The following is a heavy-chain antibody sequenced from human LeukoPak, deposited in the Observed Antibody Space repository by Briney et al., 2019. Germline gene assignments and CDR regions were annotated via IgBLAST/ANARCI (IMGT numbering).Heavy chain of an antibody. D-gene: IGHD2-15*01. J-gene: IGHJ4*02. Sequence: ASVKLPCKASGYTFTSYYIHWVRQAPGQGLEWMRIINPSGGSTSYAQKFQGRVTMTRDTYTSTVYMELSSLRSEDTAVYYCAREVGGTSNPFDYWGQGTLVTVSS. CDR3: AREVGGTSNPFDY. CDR1: GYTFTSYY. V-gene: IGHV1-46*01. CDR2: INPSGGST.